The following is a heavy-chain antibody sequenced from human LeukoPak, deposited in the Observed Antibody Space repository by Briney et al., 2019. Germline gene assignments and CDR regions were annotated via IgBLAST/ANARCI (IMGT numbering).Heavy chain of an antibody. Sequence: ASVKVSCKASGYTFTSYYMHWVRQAPGQGLEWMGIINPSGGSTSYAQKFQGRVTVTRDTSISTAYMELSRLTSDDTAVYYCVRGVGSPNWFDPWGQGTRVIVSS. CDR3: VRGVGSPNWFDP. CDR1: GYTFTSYY. D-gene: IGHD1-26*01. V-gene: IGHV1-46*01. CDR2: INPSGGST. J-gene: IGHJ5*02.